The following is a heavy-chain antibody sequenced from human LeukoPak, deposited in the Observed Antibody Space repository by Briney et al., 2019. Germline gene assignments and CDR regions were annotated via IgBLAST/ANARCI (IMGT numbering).Heavy chain of an antibody. CDR2: INHSGST. D-gene: IGHD6-19*01. CDR3: ARGRTGWYFDY. CDR1: GGPFSGYY. J-gene: IGHJ4*02. V-gene: IGHV4-34*01. Sequence: SETLSLTCAVYGGPFSGYYWSWIRQPPGKGLEWIGEINHSGSTNYNPSLKSRVTISVDTSKNQFSLKLSSVTAADTAVYYCARGRTGWYFDYWGQGTLVTVSS.